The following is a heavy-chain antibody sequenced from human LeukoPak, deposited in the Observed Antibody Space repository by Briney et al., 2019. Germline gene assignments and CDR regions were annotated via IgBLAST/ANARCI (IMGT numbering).Heavy chain of an antibody. CDR2: ISGSGGST. V-gene: IGHV3-23*01. J-gene: IGHJ4*02. D-gene: IGHD1-26*01. Sequence: PGGSLPVSCAASGFTFSSYAISWVRQAPGKGLEWVSVISGSGGSTYYADSVKGRFTTSRDKSKNTLYLQMNSLRAGDTAVYYCAKETTTGGYFEHWGQGTLVTVSS. CDR3: AKETTTGGYFEH. CDR1: GFTFSSYA.